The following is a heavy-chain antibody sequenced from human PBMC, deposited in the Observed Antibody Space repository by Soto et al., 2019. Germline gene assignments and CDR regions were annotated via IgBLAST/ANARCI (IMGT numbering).Heavy chain of an antibody. Sequence: SGGSLRLSCAASGFTFSSYAMSWVRQAPGKGLEWVSAISGSGGSTYYADSVKGRFTISRDNSKNTLYLQMNSLRAEDTAVYYCASDSSGSPTTFDYWGQGTLVTVSS. CDR3: ASDSSGSPTTFDY. J-gene: IGHJ4*02. V-gene: IGHV3-23*01. CDR2: ISGSGGST. D-gene: IGHD3-22*01. CDR1: GFTFSSYA.